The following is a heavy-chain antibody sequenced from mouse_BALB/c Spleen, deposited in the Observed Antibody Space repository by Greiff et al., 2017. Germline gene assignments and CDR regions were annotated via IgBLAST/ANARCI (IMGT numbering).Heavy chain of an antibody. Sequence: VQLQQSGPGLVAPSPSLSITCTVSGFSFTSYGVHWVRQRPGKGLEWLGVIWPGGSTNYNSALMSRLSIRKDNSKSQVFLKMNSLQTDDTAMYYCARDRGYGDYVFDYWGQGTTLTVSS. D-gene: IGHD2-13*01. CDR1: GFSFTSYG. J-gene: IGHJ2*01. V-gene: IGHV2-9*02. CDR3: ARDRGYGDYVFDY. CDR2: IWPGGST.